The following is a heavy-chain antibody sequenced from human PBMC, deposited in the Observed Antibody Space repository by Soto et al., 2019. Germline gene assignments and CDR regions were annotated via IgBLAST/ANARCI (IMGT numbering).Heavy chain of an antibody. Sequence: SVKVSCKASGGTFSSYTISWVRRAPGQGLEWMGRIIPILGIANYAQKFQGRVTITADKSTSTAYMELSSLRSEDTAVYYCARDLQELGYCSSTSCSYYWYFDLWGRGTLVTVSS. CDR2: IIPILGIA. CDR3: ARDLQELGYCSSTSCSYYWYFDL. J-gene: IGHJ2*01. CDR1: GGTFSSYT. V-gene: IGHV1-69*04. D-gene: IGHD2-2*01.